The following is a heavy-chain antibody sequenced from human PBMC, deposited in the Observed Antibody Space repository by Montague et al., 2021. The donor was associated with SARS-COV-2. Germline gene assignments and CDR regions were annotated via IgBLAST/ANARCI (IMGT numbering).Heavy chain of an antibody. CDR1: GFNFSSYA. J-gene: IGHJ5*02. D-gene: IGHD2-2*01. CDR2: ISYDGSNK. CDR3: ARDPRIVVVPAAFSFDP. V-gene: IGHV3-30-3*01. Sequence: SLRLSCAASGFNFSSYAMHWVRQAPGKGLEWVAVISYDGSNKYYADSVKGRFTISRDNSKNTLYLQMNSLRAEDTAVYYCARDPRIVVVPAAFSFDPWGQGTLVTVSS.